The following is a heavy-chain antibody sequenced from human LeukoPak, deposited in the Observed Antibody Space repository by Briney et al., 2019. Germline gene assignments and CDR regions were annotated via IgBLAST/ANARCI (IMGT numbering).Heavy chain of an antibody. Sequence: GGSLILSCAASGFTFSSYAMSWVRQAPGKGLEWVSGVSGSGGSTYYADSVKGRFTISRDNSKNSLYLQMNSLRAEDTAVCYCAKDLDIVATITGNWGQGTLVTVSS. CDR2: VSGSGGST. V-gene: IGHV3-23*01. D-gene: IGHD5-12*01. J-gene: IGHJ4*02. CDR1: GFTFSSYA. CDR3: AKDLDIVATITGN.